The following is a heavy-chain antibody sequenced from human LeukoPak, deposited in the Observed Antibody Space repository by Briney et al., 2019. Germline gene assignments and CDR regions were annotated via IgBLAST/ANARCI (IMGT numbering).Heavy chain of an antibody. CDR3: ARSGSGYLRYYFDY. CDR2: MYYSGRT. CDR1: GGSIGSVGYY. J-gene: IGHJ4*02. Sequence: SETLSLTCTVSGGSIGSVGYYWDWIRQPPGKGLEWIGSMYYSGRTYYNPSLKSRFTISVDTSKNHFSLKLTSVTAADTAVYYCARSGSGYLRYYFDYWGQGTLVTVSS. D-gene: IGHD5-12*01. V-gene: IGHV4-39*07.